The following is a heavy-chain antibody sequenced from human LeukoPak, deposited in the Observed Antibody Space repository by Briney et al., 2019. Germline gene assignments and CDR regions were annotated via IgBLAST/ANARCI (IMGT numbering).Heavy chain of an antibody. CDR3: ATAVRGVTLGYYYGMDV. D-gene: IGHD3-10*01. CDR1: GYTFTSYG. J-gene: IGHJ6*02. V-gene: IGHV1-18*01. Sequence: ASVKVSCKASGYTFTSYGISWVRQAPGQGLEWMGWISAYNGNTNYAQKLQGRVTMTTDTSTSTAYMELRSLRSDDTAVYYCATAVRGVTLGYYYGMDVWGQGTTVTVSS. CDR2: ISAYNGNT.